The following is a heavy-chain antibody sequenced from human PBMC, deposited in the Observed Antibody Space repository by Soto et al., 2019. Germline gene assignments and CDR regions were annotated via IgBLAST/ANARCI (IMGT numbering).Heavy chain of an antibody. Sequence: QVQLVESGGGVVQPGRSLRLSCAASGFTFSTYGMHRVRQAPGKGLEWVAVISYDGVNKYYADSVKGRFTISRDNSKNTLYLQMNSLRAEDTGVYYCAKSVYNWNDGFFDYWGQGTLVTVSS. V-gene: IGHV3-30*18. J-gene: IGHJ4*02. CDR2: ISYDGVNK. CDR1: GFTFSTYG. D-gene: IGHD1-1*01. CDR3: AKSVYNWNDGFFDY.